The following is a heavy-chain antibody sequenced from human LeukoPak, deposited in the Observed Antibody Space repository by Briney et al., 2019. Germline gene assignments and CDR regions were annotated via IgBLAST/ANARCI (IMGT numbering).Heavy chain of an antibody. J-gene: IGHJ4*02. CDR2: IIPIFGTA. Sequence: SVKVSCKASGGTFSSYAISWVRQAPGQGLEWMGGIIPIFGTANYAQKFQGRVTITADESTSTAYMELSSLRSEDTAVYYCARSTLIGCSSTSCYGADWGQGTLVTVSS. CDR1: GGTFSSYA. D-gene: IGHD2-2*01. CDR3: ARSTLIGCSSTSCYGAD. V-gene: IGHV1-69*13.